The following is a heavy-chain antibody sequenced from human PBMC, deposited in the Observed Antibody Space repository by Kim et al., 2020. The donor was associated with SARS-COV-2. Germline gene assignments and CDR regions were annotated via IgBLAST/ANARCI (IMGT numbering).Heavy chain of an antibody. CDR1: GYTFTSYD. V-gene: IGHV1-8*01. J-gene: IGHJ4*02. CDR3: ARGYYYDSSGYYYY. D-gene: IGHD3-22*01. CDR2: MNPNSGNT. Sequence: ASVKVSCKASGYTFTSYDINWVRQATVQGLEWMGWMNPNSGNTGYAQKFQGRVTMTRNTSISTAYMELSSLRSEDTAVYYCARGYYYDSSGYYYYWGQGTLVTVSS.